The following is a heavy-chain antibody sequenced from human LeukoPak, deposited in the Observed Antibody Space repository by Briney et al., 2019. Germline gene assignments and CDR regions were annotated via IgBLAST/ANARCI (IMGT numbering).Heavy chain of an antibody. Sequence: GGSLRLSCAASGFTFSSYSMNWVRQAPGKGLEWVSYISSSSSSIYYADSVKGRFTISRDNAKNSLYLQMNSLRAEDTGVYCCARETASWGYAFDIWGQGTMVTVSS. CDR2: ISSSSSSI. D-gene: IGHD6-13*01. CDR1: GFTFSSYS. J-gene: IGHJ3*02. V-gene: IGHV3-48*01. CDR3: ARETASWGYAFDI.